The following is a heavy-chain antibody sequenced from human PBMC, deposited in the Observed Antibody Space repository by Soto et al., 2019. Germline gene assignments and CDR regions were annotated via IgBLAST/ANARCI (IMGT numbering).Heavy chain of an antibody. D-gene: IGHD4-4*01. Sequence: SVKVSCKASGGTFSSYAISWVRQAPGQGLEWMGGIIPIFGTANYAQKFQGRVTITADESTSTAYMELSSLRSEDTAVYYCARLPVTTVNIPRAYYCGMDVWSQGTTVTVSS. CDR2: IIPIFGTA. CDR1: GGTFSSYA. CDR3: ARLPVTTVNIPRAYYCGMDV. J-gene: IGHJ6*02. V-gene: IGHV1-69*13.